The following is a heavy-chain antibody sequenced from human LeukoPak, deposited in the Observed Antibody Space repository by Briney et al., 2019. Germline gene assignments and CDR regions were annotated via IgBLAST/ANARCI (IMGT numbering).Heavy chain of an antibody. Sequence: GASVKVSCKASGYSFNSYGISWVRQAPGQGLEWMGWVSGYNGNTDYAQGFHTRLTMTTDTSTDTAYMELTSLRSDDTAVYFCAKTQDIVPAIDFDHWGQGTLVTVSS. CDR2: VSGYNGNT. J-gene: IGHJ4*02. V-gene: IGHV1-18*01. D-gene: IGHD2-15*01. CDR1: GYSFNSYG. CDR3: AKTQDIVPAIDFDH.